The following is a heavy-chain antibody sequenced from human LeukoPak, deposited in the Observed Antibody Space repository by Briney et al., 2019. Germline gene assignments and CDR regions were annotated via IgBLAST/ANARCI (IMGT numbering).Heavy chain of an antibody. Sequence: GGSLRLSCAASGFTLSGYSMNWVRQAPGEGLEWVSSISSSSSTIYYADSVKGRFTISRDNAKNSLYLQMNSLRAEDTAVYYCARRRHPYYYGMDVWGQGTTVTVSS. J-gene: IGHJ6*02. CDR2: ISSSSSTI. CDR1: GFTLSGYS. V-gene: IGHV3-48*04. CDR3: ARRRHPYYYGMDV.